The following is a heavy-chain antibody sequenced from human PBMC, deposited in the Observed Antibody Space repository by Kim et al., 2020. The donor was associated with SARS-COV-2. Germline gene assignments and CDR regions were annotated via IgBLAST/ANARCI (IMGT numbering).Heavy chain of an antibody. V-gene: IGHV3-23*01. CDR3: AKRMDV. J-gene: IGHJ6*03. CDR2: T. Sequence: TNYTTSGKGRFPISRYNSRNTVYLQMNGLRAEDTAVYYCAKRMDVWGKGTTVIVSS.